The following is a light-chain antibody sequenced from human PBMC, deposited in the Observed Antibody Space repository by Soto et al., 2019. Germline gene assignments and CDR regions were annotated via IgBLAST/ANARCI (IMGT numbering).Light chain of an antibody. CDR3: QQYNSYGT. CDR1: QSISSW. Sequence: DIQMTPSPSTLSASVGDRVTITCRASQSISSWLAWYQQKPGKAPKLLIYDASSLESGVPSRFSGSGSGTEFTLTISSLQPDDFATYYCQQYNSYGTFGQGTKVDI. J-gene: IGKJ1*01. V-gene: IGKV1-5*01. CDR2: DAS.